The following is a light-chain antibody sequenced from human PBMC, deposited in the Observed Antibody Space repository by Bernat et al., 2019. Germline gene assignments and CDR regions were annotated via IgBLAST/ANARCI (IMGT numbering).Light chain of an antibody. J-gene: IGKJ1*01. Sequence: DIVMTQSPLSLPVTPGEPASISCRSSQSLLHSNGYNYSDWYLQKPGQSPQLLIYLGSNRASGVPERFSGSGSGTDFTLKISRVEAEDVGVYYCMQALQTPWTFGQGTKVEIK. CDR2: LGS. V-gene: IGKV2-28*01. CDR3: MQALQTPWT. CDR1: QSLLHSNGYNY.